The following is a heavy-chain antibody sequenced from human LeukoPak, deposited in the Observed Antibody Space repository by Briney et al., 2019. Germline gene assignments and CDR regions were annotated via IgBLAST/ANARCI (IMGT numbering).Heavy chain of an antibody. CDR2: IKQDGSEK. J-gene: IGHJ4*02. V-gene: IGHV3-7*01. Sequence: GGSLRLSCAASGFTFSSYWTSWVRQAPGKGLEWVANIKQDGSEKYYVDSVKGRFTISRDNAKNSLYLQMNSLRAEDTAVYYCARDPWGSSSGYYFDYWGQGTLVTVSS. D-gene: IGHD6-6*01. CDR3: ARDPWGSSSGYYFDY. CDR1: GFTFSSYW.